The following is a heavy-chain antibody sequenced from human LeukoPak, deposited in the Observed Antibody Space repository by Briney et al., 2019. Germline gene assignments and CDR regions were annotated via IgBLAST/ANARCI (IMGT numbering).Heavy chain of an antibody. CDR3: ARAFFYDSSGYYYLFDC. Sequence: GGSLRLSCVASGFPSSGYSMTWVRQAPGKGLAWVANIKQDGSEKYYVDSVKGRLTISRDNAKNSLYLQMNSLRAEDTAVYYCARAFFYDSSGYYYLFDCWGQGTLVTVSS. CDR1: GFPSSGYS. D-gene: IGHD3-22*01. J-gene: IGHJ4*02. V-gene: IGHV3-7*04. CDR2: IKQDGSEK.